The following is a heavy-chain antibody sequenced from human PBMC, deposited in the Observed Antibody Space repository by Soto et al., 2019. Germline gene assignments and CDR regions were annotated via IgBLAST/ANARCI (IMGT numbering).Heavy chain of an antibody. CDR3: ARAGCSGGSCYSWFDP. V-gene: IGHV1-18*01. Sequence: ASVKVSCKASGYTFTSYGISWVRQAPGQGLEWMGWISAYNGNTNYAQKLQGRVTMTTDTSTSTAYMELRSLRSDDTAVYYCARAGCSGGSCYSWFDPWGQGTLVTVSS. D-gene: IGHD2-15*01. CDR1: GYTFTSYG. J-gene: IGHJ5*02. CDR2: ISAYNGNT.